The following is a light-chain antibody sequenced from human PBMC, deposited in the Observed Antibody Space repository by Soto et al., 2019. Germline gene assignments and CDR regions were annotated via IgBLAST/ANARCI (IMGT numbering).Light chain of an antibody. CDR1: QSVSSN. CDR2: GAS. V-gene: IGKV3-15*01. CDR3: QQYNNWPPWT. J-gene: IGKJ1*01. Sequence: EIVMTQSPATLSVSPGERATLSCRASQSVSSNLAWYHQKPGQAPRLLIYGASTRATGIPARFSGSGSETEFTLTISSLQSEDFAVYYCQQYNNWPPWTFGQGTKVEIK.